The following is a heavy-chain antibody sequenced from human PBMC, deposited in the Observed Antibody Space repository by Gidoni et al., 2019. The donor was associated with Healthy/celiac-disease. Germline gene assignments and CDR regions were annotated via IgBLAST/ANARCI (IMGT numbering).Heavy chain of an antibody. J-gene: IGHJ3*02. Sequence: QVQLVQSGAEVKKPGSPVKVSCTASGGTFTSYAISWVRQAPGQGLEWMGRIIPILGKANYAQKFQSRVTITADKSTSTAYMELSSLRSEDTAVYYGATAGTTGTTGADAFDIWGQGTMVTVSS. D-gene: IGHD1-1*01. CDR3: ATAGTTGTTGADAFDI. CDR2: IIPILGKA. CDR1: GGTFTSYA. V-gene: IGHV1-69*04.